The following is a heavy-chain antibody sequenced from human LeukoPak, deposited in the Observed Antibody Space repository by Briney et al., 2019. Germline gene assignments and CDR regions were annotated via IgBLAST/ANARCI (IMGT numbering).Heavy chain of an antibody. CDR2: IRYDGSNK. J-gene: IGHJ5*02. CDR1: GFSFSSNG. V-gene: IGHV3-30*02. Sequence: PGGTLRLSCAASGFSFSSNGMSWVRQAPGKGLEWVAFIRYDGSNKYYADSVKGRFTISRDNSKNTLYLQMNSLRAEDTAVYYCAKTSAGITMVRGVIIPPAFNWFDPWGQGTLVTVSP. CDR3: AKTSAGITMVRGVIIPPAFNWFDP. D-gene: IGHD3-10*01.